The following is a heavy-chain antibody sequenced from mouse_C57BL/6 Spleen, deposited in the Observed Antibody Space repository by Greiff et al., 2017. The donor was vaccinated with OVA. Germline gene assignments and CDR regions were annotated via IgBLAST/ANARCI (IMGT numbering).Heavy chain of an antibody. V-gene: IGHV1-15*01. Sequence: VKLQESGAELVRPGASVTLSCKASGYTFTDYEMHWVKQTPVHGLEWIGAIDPETGGTAYNQKFKGKAILTADKSSSTAYMELRSLTSEDSAVYYCHLLKAMDYWGQGTSVTVSS. D-gene: IGHD2-1*01. CDR3: HLLKAMDY. CDR2: IDPETGGT. CDR1: GYTFTDYE. J-gene: IGHJ4*01.